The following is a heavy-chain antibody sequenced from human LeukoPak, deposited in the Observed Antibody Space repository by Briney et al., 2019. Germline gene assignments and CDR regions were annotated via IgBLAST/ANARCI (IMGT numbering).Heavy chain of an antibody. CDR1: GFTFSSYS. CDR3: ARSAYYDFWSGPPENPYFPYFDY. J-gene: IGHJ4*02. Sequence: PGGSLRLSCAASGFTFSSYSMNWVRQAPGKGLEWVSSISSSSSYIYYADSVKGRFTISRDNAKNSLYLQMNSLRAEDTAVYYCARSAYYDFWSGPPENPYFPYFDYWGQGTLVTVSS. CDR2: ISSSSSYI. D-gene: IGHD3-3*01. V-gene: IGHV3-21*01.